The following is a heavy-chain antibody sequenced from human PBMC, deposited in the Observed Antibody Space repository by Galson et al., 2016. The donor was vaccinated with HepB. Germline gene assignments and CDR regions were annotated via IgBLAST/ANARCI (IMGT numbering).Heavy chain of an antibody. Sequence: SLRLSCAASGFTFNTYAMHWVRQAPGKGLEWVAVISYDGNNKSYAISVKGRFTISRDNSKNTLYLQMNSLRPEDTAVYYCAKDETGIPWQGLDYWGQGTLVTVSS. CDR2: ISYDGNNK. J-gene: IGHJ4*02. D-gene: IGHD7-27*01. CDR3: AKDETGIPWQGLDY. V-gene: IGHV3-30*18. CDR1: GFTFNTYA.